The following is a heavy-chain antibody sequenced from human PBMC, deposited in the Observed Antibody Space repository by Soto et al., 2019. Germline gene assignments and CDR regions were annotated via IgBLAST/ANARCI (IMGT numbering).Heavy chain of an antibody. V-gene: IGHV3-7*01. CDR2: IKQDGSEK. J-gene: IGHJ3*01. D-gene: IGHD6-19*01. CDR3: ARDVNSGPPSF. CDR1: GFTFSSYW. Sequence: GGSLRRSCAASGFTFSSYWMSWVRQAPGKGLEWVANIKQDGSEKYYVDSVKGRFTISRDNAKNSLYLQMNSLRAEDTAVYYCARDVNSGPPSFWGQGTMVTVSS.